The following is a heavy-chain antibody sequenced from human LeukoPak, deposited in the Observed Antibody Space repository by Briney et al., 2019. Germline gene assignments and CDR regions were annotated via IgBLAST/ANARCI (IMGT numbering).Heavy chain of an antibody. D-gene: IGHD6-19*01. CDR1: GGSISSYY. CDR2: IYYSGST. CDR3: ARAPYSSGWWTYFDY. Sequence: SETLSLTCTVSGGSISSYYWSWIRQPPGKGLEWIGYIYYSGSTNYNPSLKSRVTISVDTSKNQFSLKLSSATAADTAVYYCARAPYSSGWWTYFDYWGQGTLVTVSS. J-gene: IGHJ4*02. V-gene: IGHV4-59*01.